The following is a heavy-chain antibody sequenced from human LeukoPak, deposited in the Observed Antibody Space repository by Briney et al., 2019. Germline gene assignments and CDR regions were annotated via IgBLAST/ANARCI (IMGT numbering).Heavy chain of an antibody. Sequence: ASVEVSCKASGYTFTGYYMHWVRQAPGQGLEWMGWINPNSGGTNYAQKFQGRVTMTRDTSISTAYMELSRLRSDDTAVYYCARDHSYYDSSGWFDYWGQGTLVTVSS. J-gene: IGHJ4*02. CDR2: INPNSGGT. V-gene: IGHV1-2*02. CDR1: GYTFTGYY. CDR3: ARDHSYYDSSGWFDY. D-gene: IGHD3-22*01.